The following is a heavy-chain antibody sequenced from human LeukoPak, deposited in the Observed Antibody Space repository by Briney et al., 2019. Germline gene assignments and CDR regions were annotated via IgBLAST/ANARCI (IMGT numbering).Heavy chain of an antibody. J-gene: IGHJ4*02. CDR3: ARRADSSAFAY. Sequence: GESLKISCKGSGYKFTSYWIGWVRQMPGKGLEWMGIIYPDDSDTRYSPSLQGQVTISADKSIDTAYMQWSSLEASDTAMYYCARRADSSAFAYWGQGTLVTVSS. D-gene: IGHD6-19*01. CDR1: GYKFTSYW. CDR2: IYPDDSDT. V-gene: IGHV5-51*01.